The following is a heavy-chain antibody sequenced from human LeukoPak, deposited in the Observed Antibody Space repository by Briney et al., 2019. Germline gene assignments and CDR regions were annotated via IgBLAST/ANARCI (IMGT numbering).Heavy chain of an antibody. J-gene: IGHJ4*02. D-gene: IGHD6-6*01. CDR3: ARHDPRGEPARLGFFDY. CDR2: IYYSGST. CDR1: GGSISSGGYY. Sequence: KPSETLSLTCTVSGGSISSGGYYWSWIRQHPGKGLEWIGYIYYSGSTYYNPSLKSRVTISVDTSKNQFSLNLSSVTAADTAVYYCARHDPRGEPARLGFFDYWGQGTLVTVSS. V-gene: IGHV4-31*03.